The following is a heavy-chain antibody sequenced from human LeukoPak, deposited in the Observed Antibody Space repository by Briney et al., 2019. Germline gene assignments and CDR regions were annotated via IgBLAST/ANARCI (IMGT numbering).Heavy chain of an antibody. CDR1: GFTFSTYW. Sequence: PGGSLRLSCAASGFTFSTYWMNWVRQAPGMGLEWVANIKQDGSEKYYVDSVKGRFTLSRDSAKNSLYLQMNSLRAEDTAVYYCARAEWSNWYFDLWGRGTLVTVSS. CDR2: IKQDGSEK. D-gene: IGHD3-3*01. CDR3: ARAEWSNWYFDL. J-gene: IGHJ2*01. V-gene: IGHV3-7*03.